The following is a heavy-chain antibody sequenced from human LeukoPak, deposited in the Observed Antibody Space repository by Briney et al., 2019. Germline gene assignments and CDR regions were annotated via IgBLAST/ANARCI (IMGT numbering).Heavy chain of an antibody. V-gene: IGHV1-2*02. J-gene: IGHJ4*02. Sequence: ASVKVSCKSSGHTFTTYYIHWVRQAPGQGLEWMGWISPNNGATVFAQTFQGRLSMTRDTSITTVYMELNRLTSDDTAVYYCARDPSTVTYYDYWGQGTLVTVSS. CDR2: ISPNNGAT. CDR1: GHTFTTYY. D-gene: IGHD4-17*01. CDR3: ARDPSTVTYYDY.